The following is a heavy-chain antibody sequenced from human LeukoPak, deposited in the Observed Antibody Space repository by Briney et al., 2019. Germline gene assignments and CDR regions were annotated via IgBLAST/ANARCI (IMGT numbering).Heavy chain of an antibody. V-gene: IGHV4-59*01. J-gene: IGHJ4*02. Sequence: SSETLSLTCTVSGGSISSYYWSWVRQPPGKGLEWIGNIYYSGNTNYNPSLKSRVTISIDTSKNQFSLNLSSVTAADTAVYYCARVRTTVTTGPRSYYFDYWGQGTLVTVSS. CDR3: ARVRTTVTTGPRSYYFDY. D-gene: IGHD4-17*01. CDR2: IYYSGNT. CDR1: GGSISSYY.